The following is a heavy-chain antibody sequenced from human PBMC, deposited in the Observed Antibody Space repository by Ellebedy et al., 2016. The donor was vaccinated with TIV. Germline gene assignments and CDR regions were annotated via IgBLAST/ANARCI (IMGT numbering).Heavy chain of an antibody. CDR1: GFSFSSYG. D-gene: IGHD3-10*01. CDR3: ARENHGSGTFGY. J-gene: IGHJ4*02. Sequence: GESLKISCAASGFSFSSYGMHWVRQAPGKGLEWVAFIRDDGGNKYYADSVKGRFTISRDNSKNTLYLQMNSLSVEDTAVYYCARENHGSGTFGYWGQGTLVSVSS. CDR2: IRDDGGNK. V-gene: IGHV3-30*02.